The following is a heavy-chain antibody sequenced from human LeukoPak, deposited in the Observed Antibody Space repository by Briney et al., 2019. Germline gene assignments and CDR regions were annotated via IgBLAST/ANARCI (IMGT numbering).Heavy chain of an antibody. Sequence: GRSVRLSCAASGFTFSSYGMRWVRQAPGKGLEWVAVISYDGSNKYYADSVKGRFTISRDNSKNTMYLQMKSLRAEDTAVYYCAKVNYGSGSWDRNWFDPWGQGTLVTVSS. CDR2: ISYDGSNK. J-gene: IGHJ5*02. CDR1: GFTFSSYG. V-gene: IGHV3-30*18. D-gene: IGHD3-10*01. CDR3: AKVNYGSGSWDRNWFDP.